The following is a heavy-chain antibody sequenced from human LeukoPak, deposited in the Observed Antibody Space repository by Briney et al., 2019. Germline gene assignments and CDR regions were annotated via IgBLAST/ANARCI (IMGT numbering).Heavy chain of an antibody. CDR2: INWNGGST. CDR1: GFTVSSNY. J-gene: IGHJ4*02. D-gene: IGHD6-19*01. CDR3: AGGDRNGWYFDY. Sequence: GGSLRLSCAASGFTVSSNYMSWVRQAPGKGLERVSGINWNGGSTGCGNSVKGRFTISRDNAKNSLYLQMNSLRAEDTALYFCAGGDRNGWYFDYWGQGTLVTVSS. V-gene: IGHV3-20*04.